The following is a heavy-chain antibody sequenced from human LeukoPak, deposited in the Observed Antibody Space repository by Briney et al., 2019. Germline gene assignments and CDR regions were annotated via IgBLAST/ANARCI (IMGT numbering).Heavy chain of an antibody. V-gene: IGHV3-23*01. CDR2: IGGSGGST. D-gene: IGHD3-22*01. J-gene: IGHJ4*02. CDR1: GFTFSSYA. Sequence: GGSLRLSCAASGFTFSSYAMSWVRQAPGKGLEWVSAIGGSGGSTYYADSVKGRFTISRDNSKNTLYLQMNSLRAEDTAVYYCAKAGDSSGYLLLGDYFDYWGQGTLVTVSS. CDR3: AKAGDSSGYLLLGDYFDY.